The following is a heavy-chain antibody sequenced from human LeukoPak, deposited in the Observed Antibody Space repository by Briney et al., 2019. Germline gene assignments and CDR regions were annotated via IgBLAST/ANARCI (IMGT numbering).Heavy chain of an antibody. D-gene: IGHD1-26*01. CDR3: ARVGTAWTSGHFYYMDV. V-gene: IGHV4-59*11. CDR1: GGSLSRHF. Sequence: PPETLSLTCTVSGGSLSRHFWSWIRQPPGKGVEWIGYISDSGTTNYNPSLKGRVTLSVDTSKNQFSLTLSSVTAADTAVYYCARVGTAWTSGHFYYMDVWGRGTTVAVSS. CDR2: ISDSGTT. J-gene: IGHJ6*03.